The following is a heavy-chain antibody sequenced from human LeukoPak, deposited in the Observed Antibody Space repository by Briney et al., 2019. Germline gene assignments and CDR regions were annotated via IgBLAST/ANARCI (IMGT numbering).Heavy chain of an antibody. CDR3: ARGPYGTGSHFDF. J-gene: IGHJ4*02. Sequence: ASVKVSCKASGYDFTSYGINWVRQATGQGLEWMGWMNPNSGDTGYTQRFQGRVTMTRDTSISTAYMELSSLRSEDTAVYYCARGPYGTGSHFDFWGQGTLVTVSS. D-gene: IGHD3-10*01. CDR1: GYDFTSYG. CDR2: MNPNSGDT. V-gene: IGHV1-8*02.